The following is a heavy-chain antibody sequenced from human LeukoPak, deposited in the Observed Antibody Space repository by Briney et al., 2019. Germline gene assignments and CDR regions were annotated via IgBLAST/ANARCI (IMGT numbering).Heavy chain of an antibody. Sequence: GGSLRLSCAASGFTFRNYGMHWVRQAPGKGLEWVAVISYDGSNKYYADSVEGRFTISRDNSKNTLYLQMNSLRAEDTAVYYCAKDSGPLEYYFDYWGQGTLVTVSS. CDR3: AKDSGPLEYYFDY. D-gene: IGHD3-10*01. V-gene: IGHV3-30*18. J-gene: IGHJ4*02. CDR1: GFTFRNYG. CDR2: ISYDGSNK.